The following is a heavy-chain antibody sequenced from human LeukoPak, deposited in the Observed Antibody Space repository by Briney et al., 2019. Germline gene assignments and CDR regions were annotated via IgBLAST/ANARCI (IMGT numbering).Heavy chain of an antibody. CDR3: ARGSIRLHYFDY. CDR1: GGSISSYY. V-gene: IGHV4-4*07. D-gene: IGHD4-11*01. J-gene: IGHJ4*02. Sequence: SETLSLTCTVSGGSISSYYWSWIRQPAGKGLERIGRIYTSGSTNYNPSLKSRVTMSVDTSKNQFSLKLSSVTAADTAVYYCARGSIRLHYFDYWGQGTLVTVSS. CDR2: IYTSGST.